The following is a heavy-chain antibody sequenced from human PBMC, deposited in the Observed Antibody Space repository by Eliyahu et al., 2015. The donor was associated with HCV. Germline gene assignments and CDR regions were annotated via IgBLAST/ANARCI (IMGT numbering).Heavy chain of an antibody. V-gene: IGHV4-38-2*01. D-gene: IGHD3-10*01. J-gene: IGHJ4*02. CDR3: ARSYYYGSGTYRSFDY. CDR2: FGQYGGT. Sequence: QVQLQESGPGLVKPSETLSLTCAVSGYSISSGYYWGWIRQPPGKGLEVVGGFGQYGGTHPPPSLKSRVSISVDTSKNQFSLKLSSVTAADTALYYCARSYYYGSGTYRSFDYWGQGTLVIVSS. CDR1: GYSISSGYY.